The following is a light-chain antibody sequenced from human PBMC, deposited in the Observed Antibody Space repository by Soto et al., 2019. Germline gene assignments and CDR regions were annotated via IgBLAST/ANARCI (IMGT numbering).Light chain of an antibody. J-gene: IGLJ1*01. CDR3: GAWESSLNPYV. CDR1: SFNIGNNY. CDR2: DNN. Sequence: QSVLTQPPSVSAAPGQKVIIACSGSSFNIGNNYVSWYQQLPGTAPKLLIYDNNKRPSGVPDRFSGSKSGTSATLAITGLQTADEADYYCGAWESSLNPYVFGTRTKVTVL. V-gene: IGLV1-51*01.